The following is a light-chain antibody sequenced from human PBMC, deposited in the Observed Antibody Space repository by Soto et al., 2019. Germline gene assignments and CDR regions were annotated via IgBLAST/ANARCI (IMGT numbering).Light chain of an antibody. Sequence: TRSPSTXCVHGKHRLAIPWRASDNIVHWVDWYQQKTRKEXNXXXYAESNSQSEVQSRLRGSGSGDDFTLNISYMRPEDFETYYCQQGNSCRWTVGHGPQVDI. CDR2: AES. CDR1: DNIVHW. V-gene: IGKV1-12*01. J-gene: IGKJ1*01. CDR3: QQGNSCRWT.